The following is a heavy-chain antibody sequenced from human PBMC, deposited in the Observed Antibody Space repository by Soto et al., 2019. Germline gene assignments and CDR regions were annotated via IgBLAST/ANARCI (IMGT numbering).Heavy chain of an antibody. Sequence: QLQLQESGPGLVKPSETLSLTCTVSGGSISSSSYYWGWIRQPPGKGLEWIGSIYYSGSTYYNPSLKSRVXXXXXXXXXXXXXXXXXXXXXXXXXXXXXXLPDWGSGNSWGQGTLVTVSS. D-gene: IGHD3-10*01. V-gene: IGHV4-39*01. CDR3: XXLPDWGSGNS. CDR1: GGSISSSSYY. CDR2: IYYSGST. J-gene: IGHJ4*02.